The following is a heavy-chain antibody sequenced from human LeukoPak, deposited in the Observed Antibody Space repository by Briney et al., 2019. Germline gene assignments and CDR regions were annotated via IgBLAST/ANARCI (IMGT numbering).Heavy chain of an antibody. J-gene: IGHJ4*02. V-gene: IGHV4-31*03. CDR3: SRGLDSRKLGY. CDR1: GASFSTGDQY. Sequence: SETLSLTCTVSGASFSTGDQYWNWIRQSPGKGLEWIGSIHPSGMLYNNPSLESRVTISIDTSNNQFSLHLNSVTAADTAVYFCSRGLDSRKLGYWGQGTLVTVSS. D-gene: IGHD3-22*01. CDR2: IHPSGML.